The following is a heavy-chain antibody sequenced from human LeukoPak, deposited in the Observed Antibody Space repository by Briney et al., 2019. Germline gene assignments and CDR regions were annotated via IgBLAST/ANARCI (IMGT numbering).Heavy chain of an antibody. D-gene: IGHD4-11*01. CDR3: ARGRVSSSTWYSTYYYFFYTDF. CDR2: VDHTGST. CDR1: GGSFSGYY. Sequence: PSETLSLTCAVYGGSFSGYYWTWIRQPPGKGLEWIGYVDHTGSTKFNPSLNGRVSISRDTSNNFFSLRLRSVTAADTAVYFCARGRVSSSTWYSTYYYFFYTDFWGKGTTVTVSS. V-gene: IGHV4-59*01. J-gene: IGHJ6*03.